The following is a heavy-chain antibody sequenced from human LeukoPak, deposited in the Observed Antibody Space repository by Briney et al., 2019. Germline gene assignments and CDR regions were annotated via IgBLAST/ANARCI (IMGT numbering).Heavy chain of an antibody. D-gene: IGHD3-22*01. CDR2: IKQDGSEK. CDR1: GSTFSSYW. V-gene: IGHV3-7*01. J-gene: IGHJ5*02. Sequence: GGSLRLSCAASGSTFSSYWMSWVRQAPGKGLEWVANIKQDGSEKYYVDSVKGRFTISRDNAKNSLYLQMNSLRAEDTAVYYCANLNYYDSSGSLNWFDPWGQGTLVTVSS. CDR3: ANLNYYDSSGSLNWFDP.